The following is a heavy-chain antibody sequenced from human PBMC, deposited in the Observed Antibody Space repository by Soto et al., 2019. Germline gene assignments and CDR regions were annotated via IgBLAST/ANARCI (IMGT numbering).Heavy chain of an antibody. CDR3: AKGIGNYWALDY. D-gene: IGHD1-26*01. Sequence: PGGSLRLSCAASGFTFSSYAMNWVRQAPGKGLEWVSVISGSGGSTYYADAVKGRFTISRDNSKNTLYLQMNSLRAEDTAVYYCAKGIGNYWALDYRGQGTLVTVSS. J-gene: IGHJ4*02. CDR1: GFTFSSYA. V-gene: IGHV3-23*01. CDR2: ISGSGGST.